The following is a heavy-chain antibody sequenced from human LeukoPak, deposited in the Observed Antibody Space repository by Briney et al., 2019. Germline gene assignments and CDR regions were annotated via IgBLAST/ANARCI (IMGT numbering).Heavy chain of an antibody. J-gene: IGHJ4*02. CDR2: INTNTGNP. CDR3: ASGPSYSGSNEYFDS. CDR1: GGTFSSYT. D-gene: IGHD1-26*01. V-gene: IGHV7-4-1*02. Sequence: GASVKVSCKASGGTFSSYTMNWVRQAPGQGLEWMGWINTNTGNPTYAQDYTGRFVFSLDTSVSTTYLQISRLKAEDTAVYYCASGPSYSGSNEYFDSWGQGTLVTVSS.